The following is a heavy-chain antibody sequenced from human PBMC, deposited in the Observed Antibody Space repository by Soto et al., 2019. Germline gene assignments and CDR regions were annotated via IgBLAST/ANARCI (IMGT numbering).Heavy chain of an antibody. V-gene: IGHV3-74*01. J-gene: IGHJ4*02. CDR2: INSDGSST. CDR1: GFTFSSYW. CDR3: ARDGLGDFWSGYYTGDIDY. D-gene: IGHD3-3*01. Sequence: PGGSLRLSCAASGFTFSSYWMHWVRQAPGQGLVWVSRINSDGSSTSYADSVKGRFTISRDNAKNTLYLQMNSLRAEDTAVYYCARDGLGDFWSGYYTGDIDYWGQGTLVTVSS.